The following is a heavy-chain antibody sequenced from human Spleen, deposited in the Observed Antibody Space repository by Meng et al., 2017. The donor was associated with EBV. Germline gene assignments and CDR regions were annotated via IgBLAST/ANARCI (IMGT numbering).Heavy chain of an antibody. CDR2: FFHSGNT. J-gene: IGHJ4*02. CDR3: AAVLASTGTK. Sequence: QGHLRGSGPGRGKPSGTLSPACAVSGGSIRSVNWWGWVRQPPGKGLEWIADFFHSGNTNYNASLKSRVSISVDKSKNQFSLDLTSVTAADTAVYYCAAVLASTGTKWGQGTLVTVSS. V-gene: IGHV4-4*02. CDR1: GGSIRSVNW. D-gene: IGHD1-7*01.